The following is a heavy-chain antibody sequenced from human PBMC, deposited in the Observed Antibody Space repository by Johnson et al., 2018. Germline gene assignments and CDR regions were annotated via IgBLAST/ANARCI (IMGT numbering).Heavy chain of an antibody. CDR1: GFTFSSYS. Sequence: VQLVQSGGGLVKPGGSLRLSCAASGFTFSSYSMNWVRQAPGKGLEWVSSITTSSSSIYYADSVKGRFTISRDKAKNSLCLQMNSLRAEDTAVYYCAKDRWLYDSSGYYLDVWGKGTTVTGSS. CDR3: AKDRWLYDSSGYYLDV. J-gene: IGHJ6*03. V-gene: IGHV3-21*04. CDR2: ITTSSSSI. D-gene: IGHD3-22*01.